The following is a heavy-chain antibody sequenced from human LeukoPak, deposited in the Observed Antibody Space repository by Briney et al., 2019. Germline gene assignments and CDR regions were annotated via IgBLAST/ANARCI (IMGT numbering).Heavy chain of an antibody. Sequence: GRSLRLSCAASGFTFDDYAMHWVRQAPGKGLEWVSGISWNSGSIGYADSVKGRFTISRDNAKNSLYLQMNSLRAEDTALHYCAKDIYCSSTSCYGDWGQGTLVTVSS. CDR1: GFTFDDYA. CDR3: AKDIYCSSTSCYGD. CDR2: ISWNSGSI. D-gene: IGHD2-2*01. V-gene: IGHV3-9*01. J-gene: IGHJ4*02.